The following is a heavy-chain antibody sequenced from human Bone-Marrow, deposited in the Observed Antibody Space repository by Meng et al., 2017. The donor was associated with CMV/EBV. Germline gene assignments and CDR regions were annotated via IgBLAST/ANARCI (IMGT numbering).Heavy chain of an antibody. J-gene: IGHJ4*02. CDR3: ARDRGGLFDY. CDR1: GFIFSDYY. V-gene: IGHV3-53*01. Sequence: GESLKISCTASGFIFSDYYMSWFRQAPGKGLEWVSVIYSGGSTYYADSVKGRFTISRDNSKNTLYLQMNSLRAEDTAVYYCARDRGGLFDYWGQGTLVTVSS. CDR2: IYSGGST.